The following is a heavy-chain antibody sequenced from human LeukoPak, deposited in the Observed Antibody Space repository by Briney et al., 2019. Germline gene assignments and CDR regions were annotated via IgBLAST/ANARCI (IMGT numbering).Heavy chain of an antibody. D-gene: IGHD1/OR15-1a*01. J-gene: IGHJ6*02. Sequence: PGRSLRLSCAASGFTFSSYGMHWVRPAPGKGLEWVAVISYDGSNKYYADSVKGRFTISRDNSKNTLYLQMNSLRAEDTAVYYCAKGTNYYYGMDVWGQGTTVTVSS. V-gene: IGHV3-30*18. CDR3: AKGTNYYYGMDV. CDR1: GFTFSSYG. CDR2: ISYDGSNK.